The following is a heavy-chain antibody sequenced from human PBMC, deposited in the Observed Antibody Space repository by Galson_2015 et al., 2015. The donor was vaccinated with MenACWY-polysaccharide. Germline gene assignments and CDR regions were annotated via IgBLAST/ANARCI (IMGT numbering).Heavy chain of an antibody. D-gene: IGHD1-26*01. CDR1: DSSISSGYF. J-gene: IGHJ4*02. Sequence: ETLSLPCAVSDSSISSGYFWGWIRPPPGQGLEWIASIFHSGTTYYNPSLKSRVTISVDTSKNQFSLKLSSVTATDTAVYYCARVEKYSGSFYILYWGQGTLVTVSS. CDR3: ARVEKYSGSFYILY. CDR2: IFHSGTT. V-gene: IGHV4-38-2*01.